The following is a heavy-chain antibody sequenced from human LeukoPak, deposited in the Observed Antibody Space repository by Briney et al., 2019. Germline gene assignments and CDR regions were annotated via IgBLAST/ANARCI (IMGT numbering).Heavy chain of an antibody. CDR1: GVSFSGYY. CDR3: ARRGWSSSWYTPTYYFDY. Sequence: SETLSLTCAVYGVSFSGYYWSWIRQPPGKGLEWIGEINHSGSTNYNPSLKSRVTISVDTSKNQFSLKLSSVTAADTAVYYCARRGWSSSWYTPTYYFDYWGQGTLVTVSS. J-gene: IGHJ4*02. D-gene: IGHD6-13*01. V-gene: IGHV4-34*01. CDR2: INHSGST.